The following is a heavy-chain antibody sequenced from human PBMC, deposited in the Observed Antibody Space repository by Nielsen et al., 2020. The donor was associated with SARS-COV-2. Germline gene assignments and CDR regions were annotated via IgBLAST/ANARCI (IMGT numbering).Heavy chain of an antibody. Sequence: SETLSLTCAVYGGSFSGYYWSWIRQPPGKGLEWIGEINHSGSTNYNPSLKNRVTISVDTSKNQFSLKLSSVTAADTAVYYCARIRGYSYGYGSYFDYWGQGTLVTVSS. J-gene: IGHJ4*02. CDR2: INHSGST. V-gene: IGHV4-34*01. CDR3: ARIRGYSYGYGSYFDY. CDR1: GGSFSGYY. D-gene: IGHD5-18*01.